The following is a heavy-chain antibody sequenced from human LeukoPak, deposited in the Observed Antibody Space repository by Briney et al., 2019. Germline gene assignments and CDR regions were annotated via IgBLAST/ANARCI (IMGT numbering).Heavy chain of an antibody. CDR3: ASIAAAGTDDS. Sequence: GGSLTLSCAASGFTFSSYGMHWVRQAPGKGLEWVAVIWYNGSNNYYADSVKGRFTISGDNSKHTLYQQMTSLRAEDTAVYYCASIAAAGTDDSWGEGTRVTVSS. J-gene: IGHJ4*02. V-gene: IGHV3-33*01. CDR2: IWYNGSNN. D-gene: IGHD6-13*01. CDR1: GFTFSSYG.